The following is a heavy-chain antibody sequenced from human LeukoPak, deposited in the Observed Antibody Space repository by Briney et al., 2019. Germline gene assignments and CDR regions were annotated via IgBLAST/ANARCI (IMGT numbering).Heavy chain of an antibody. CDR3: ARDEYYDSSGSRFDP. Sequence: GASLKVSCKASGYTFTSYDINWVRQATGQGLEWMGWMKPNSGNTGYAQKFEGRVTMTRNTSISTAYMELSSLRTEDTAVYYCARDEYYDSSGSRFDPWGQGTLVTVST. CDR2: MKPNSGNT. CDR1: GYTFTSYD. J-gene: IGHJ5*02. D-gene: IGHD3-22*01. V-gene: IGHV1-8*01.